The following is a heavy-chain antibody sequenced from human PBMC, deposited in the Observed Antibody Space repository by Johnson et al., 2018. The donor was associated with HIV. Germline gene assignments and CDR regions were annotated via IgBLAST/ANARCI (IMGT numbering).Heavy chain of an antibody. CDR2: INWNGGST. Sequence: VQLVESGGGLVKPGGSLRLSCAASGFTFSDYYMSWIRQAPGKGLDWVSGINWNGGSTGYAGSVKGRFTISRDNDKNSLYLQMDSLRAEDPAVYYCARELRGLGAFDIWGQGTMVTVSS. V-gene: IGHV3-20*04. D-gene: IGHD4-23*01. J-gene: IGHJ3*02. CDR3: ARELRGLGAFDI. CDR1: GFTFSDYY.